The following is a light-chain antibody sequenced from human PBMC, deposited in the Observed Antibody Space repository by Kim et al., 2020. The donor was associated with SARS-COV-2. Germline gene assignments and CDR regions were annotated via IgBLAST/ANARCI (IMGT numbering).Light chain of an antibody. CDR3: AAWDDNLSGWV. Sequence: GQSGSISCSGGSSNIGNHYVYWYQQLPGMAPTVLSSRNSRRHSGCPDRFSAAKSSASASLAIRCLRSGDEGDYYCAAWDDNLSGWVFGGGSRLTVL. CDR2: RNS. V-gene: IGLV1-47*01. J-gene: IGLJ3*02. CDR1: SSNIGNHY.